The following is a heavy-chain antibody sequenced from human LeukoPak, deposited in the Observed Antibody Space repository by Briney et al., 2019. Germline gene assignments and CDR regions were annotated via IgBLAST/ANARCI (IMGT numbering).Heavy chain of an antibody. D-gene: IGHD1-26*01. CDR3: ARHAPSPHSGNHAY. J-gene: IGHJ4*02. CDR1: GGSISGYY. V-gene: IGHV4-59*08. CDR2: IYYSGST. Sequence: PSETLSLTCTVSGGSISGYYWSWIRQPPGKGLEWTGYIYYSGSTNYNPSLKSRVTISVDTSKNQFSLKLSSVTAADTAVYYCARHAPSPHSGNHAYWGQGTLVAVSS.